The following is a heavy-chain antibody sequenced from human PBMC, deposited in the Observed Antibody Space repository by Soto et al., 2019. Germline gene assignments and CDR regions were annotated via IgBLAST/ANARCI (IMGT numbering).Heavy chain of an antibody. J-gene: IGHJ4*02. Sequence: ASVKVSCKASGYTFTSYGISWVRQAPGQGLEWMGWISAYNGNTNYAQKLQGRVTMTTDTSTSTAYMELRSLRSDDTAVYYCARPIAVAGSTEYYFDYWGQGTLVTVSS. V-gene: IGHV1-18*01. D-gene: IGHD6-19*01. CDR2: ISAYNGNT. CDR3: ARPIAVAGSTEYYFDY. CDR1: GYTFTSYG.